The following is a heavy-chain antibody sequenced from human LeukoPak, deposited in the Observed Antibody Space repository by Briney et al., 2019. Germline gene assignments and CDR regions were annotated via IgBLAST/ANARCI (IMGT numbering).Heavy chain of an antibody. Sequence: ASVKVSCKASGYTFTSYYVHWVRQAPGQGLEWMGTINPSGGATSYAQNFQGRVSMTRDTSTSTDYMELSSLRSEDTAVYYCARQESGTGYFDYWPQGTLVTVSS. CDR2: INPSGGAT. J-gene: IGHJ4*02. V-gene: IGHV1-46*01. CDR1: GYTFTSYY. CDR3: ARQESGTGYFDY. D-gene: IGHD3-3*01.